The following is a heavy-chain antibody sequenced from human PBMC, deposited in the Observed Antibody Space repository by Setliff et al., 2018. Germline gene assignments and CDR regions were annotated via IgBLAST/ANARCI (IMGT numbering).Heavy chain of an antibody. V-gene: IGHV4-39*01. CDR2: IHYRGDT. D-gene: IGHD1-1*01. CDR1: GASLSGGTYY. CDR3: ARTGTYRYFDY. Sequence: SETLSLTCTVSGASLSGGTYYWGWIRQPPGKGLEWIGRIHYRGDTYYNASLKGRLTISVDTAQNQFSLRLTSVTAADTAVYYCARTGTYRYFDYWGQGALVTVSS. J-gene: IGHJ4*02.